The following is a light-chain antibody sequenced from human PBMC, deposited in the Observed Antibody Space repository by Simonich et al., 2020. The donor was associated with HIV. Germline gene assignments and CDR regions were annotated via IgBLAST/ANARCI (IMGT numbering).Light chain of an antibody. CDR2: GAS. V-gene: IGKV3-15*01. CDR3: QQYNNWPPYT. CDR1: RSVGTN. Sequence: EIVMTQYPATLSVSPGERATRSSTASRSVGTNLAWYQQKPGQAPRLLIYGASTRATGIPARFSGSGSGTEFTLTISSMQSEDFAVYYCQQYNNWPPYTFGQGTKLEIK. J-gene: IGKJ2*01.